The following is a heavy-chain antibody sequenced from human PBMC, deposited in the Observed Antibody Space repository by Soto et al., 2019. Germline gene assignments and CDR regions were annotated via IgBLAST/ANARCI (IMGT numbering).Heavy chain of an antibody. D-gene: IGHD5-12*01. J-gene: IGHJ4*02. CDR2: VDPPDSYI. V-gene: IGHV5-10-1*01. CDR1: GYRFTSYW. Sequence: PGESLKISCKGSGYRFTSYWITWVRQMPGKGLEWMGRVDPPDSYINYSPSFQGHVTISADKSIGTAYLQWSSLEASDTAMYYCARISDNRYGGPKNDFDYWGQGTLVTVSS. CDR3: ARISDNRYGGPKNDFDY.